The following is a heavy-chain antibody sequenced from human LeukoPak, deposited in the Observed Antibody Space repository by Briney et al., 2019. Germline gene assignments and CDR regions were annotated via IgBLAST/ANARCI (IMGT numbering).Heavy chain of an antibody. J-gene: IGHJ4*02. CDR2: INPGDSDT. D-gene: IGHD3-16*02. Sequence: GESLKTSSRGSGYSFTNYWIAWVRQMPGTGVEGMGIINPGDSDTRYSPSLQGQVTIAADKSISTAYLQWSSLTASDTAMYYCARSDKFEYAGENYRYAAASWGEGDIVTVSS. CDR3: ARSDKFEYAGENYRYAAAS. V-gene: IGHV5-51*01. CDR1: GYSFTNYW.